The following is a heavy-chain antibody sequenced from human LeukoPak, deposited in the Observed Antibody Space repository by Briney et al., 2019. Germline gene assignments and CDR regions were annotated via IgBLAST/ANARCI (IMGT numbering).Heavy chain of an antibody. J-gene: IGHJ6*03. V-gene: IGHV1-3*03. Sequence: ASVKVSCKASGYTFTSYAMHWVRQAPGQRLEWMGWINAGNGNTKYSQEFQGRVTITRDTSASTAYMELSSLRSEDMAVYYCAREGYDFWSGYYYYYMDVWGKGTTVTVSS. CDR2: INAGNGNT. CDR3: AREGYDFWSGYYYYYMDV. CDR1: GYTFTSYA. D-gene: IGHD3-3*01.